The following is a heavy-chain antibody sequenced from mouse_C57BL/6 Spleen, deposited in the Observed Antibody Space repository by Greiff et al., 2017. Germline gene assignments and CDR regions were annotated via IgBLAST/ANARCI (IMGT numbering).Heavy chain of an antibody. D-gene: IGHD2-12*01. V-gene: IGHV14-4*01. CDR2: IDPENGDT. J-gene: IGHJ3*01. Sequence: VQLQQSGAELVRPGASVKLSCTASGFNITDDYMHWVKQRPEQGLEWIGGIDPENGDTEYASKFQGKATITADTSSNTAYLQLSSLTSEDTAVYYCTTSDYSSWFAYWGQGTLVTVSA. CDR1: GFNITDDY. CDR3: TTSDYSSWFAY.